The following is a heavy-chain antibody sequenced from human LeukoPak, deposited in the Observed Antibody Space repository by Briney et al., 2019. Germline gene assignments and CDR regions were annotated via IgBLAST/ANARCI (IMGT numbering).Heavy chain of an antibody. J-gene: IGHJ4*02. CDR2: ISYDGSNK. CDR1: GFTFSSYG. V-gene: IGHV3-30*18. D-gene: IGHD1-26*01. Sequence: GGSLRLSCAASGFTFSSYGMHWVRQAPGKGLEWVAVISYDGSNKYYADSVKGRFTISRDNSKNTLYLQMNSLRAEDTAVYYCAKDGQQWELFGPFDYWGQGTLVTVSS. CDR3: AKDGQQWELFGPFDY.